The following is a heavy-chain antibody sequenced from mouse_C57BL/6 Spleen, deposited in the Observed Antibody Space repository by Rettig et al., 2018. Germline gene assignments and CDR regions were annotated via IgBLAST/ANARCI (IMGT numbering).Heavy chain of an antibody. Sequence: EVQLVESGGGLVQPKGSLKLSCAASGFSFNTYAMNWVRQAPGKGLEWVARIRSKSNNYATYYADSVKDRFTISRDDSESMLYLQMNNLKTEDTAIYYCVRPDYYGNSYYAMDYWGQGTSVTVSS. J-gene: IGHJ4*01. CDR3: VRPDYYGNSYYAMDY. V-gene: IGHV10-1*01. CDR1: GFSFNTYA. D-gene: IGHD2-1*01. CDR2: IRSKSNNYAT.